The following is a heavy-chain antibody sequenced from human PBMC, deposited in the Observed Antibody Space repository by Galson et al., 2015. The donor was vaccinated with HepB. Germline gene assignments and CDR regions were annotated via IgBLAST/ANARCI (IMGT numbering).Heavy chain of an antibody. J-gene: IGHJ4*02. V-gene: IGHV4-59*01. D-gene: IGHD3-10*01. Sequence: SETLSLTCTVSGGSIGSYYWSWIRQPPGKGLEWIGYIYYSGSTNYNPSLKSRVTISVDTSKNQFSLKLSSVTAADTAVYYCARDHGGFGELLYFDYWGQGTLVTVSS. CDR2: IYYSGST. CDR3: ARDHGGFGELLYFDY. CDR1: GGSIGSYY.